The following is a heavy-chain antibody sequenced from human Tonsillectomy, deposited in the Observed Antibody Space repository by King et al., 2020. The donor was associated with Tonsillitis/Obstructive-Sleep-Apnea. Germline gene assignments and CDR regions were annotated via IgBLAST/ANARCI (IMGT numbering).Heavy chain of an antibody. D-gene: IGHD3-3*01. Sequence: QVQLQQWGAGLLKPSEALSLTCAVYGWSFSGYYWSWIRQPPGQGLEWIGEINHSGSTIYTPSLTSRIPISVDTSKDQFSLHLSSVTAADTAVYYCARATYYDFWSGYPGRNYYYMDVWGKGTTVTVSS. J-gene: IGHJ6*03. V-gene: IGHV4-34*01. CDR2: INHSGST. CDR1: GWSFSGYY. CDR3: ARATYYDFWSGYPGRNYYYMDV.